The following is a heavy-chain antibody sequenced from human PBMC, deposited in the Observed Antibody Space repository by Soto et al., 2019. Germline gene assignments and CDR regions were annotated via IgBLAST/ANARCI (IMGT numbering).Heavy chain of an antibody. Sequence: QVQLVESGGGVVQPGRSLRLSCAASGFTFSSYGMHWVRQAPGKGLEWVAVISYDGSNKYYADSVKGRFTISRDNCKNTLYLHMNSLRAEDTAVYYCAKGPAIVLVPAAMDYYYGMDVWGQGTTVTGSS. CDR2: ISYDGSNK. CDR1: GFTFSSYG. D-gene: IGHD2-2*01. CDR3: AKGPAIVLVPAAMDYYYGMDV. V-gene: IGHV3-30*18. J-gene: IGHJ6*02.